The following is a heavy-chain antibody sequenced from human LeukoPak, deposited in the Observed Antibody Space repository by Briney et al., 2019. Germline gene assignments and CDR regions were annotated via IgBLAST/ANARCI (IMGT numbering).Heavy chain of an antibody. Sequence: GSSVKVSCKASGGTFSSYAISWVRQAPGQGLEWMGGIIPIFGTANYAQKFQGRVTITADESTSTAYMELSSLRSEDTAVYYCARGDNIFGVVYDAFDIWGQGTMVTVSS. CDR3: ARGDNIFGVVYDAFDI. CDR2: IIPIFGTA. CDR1: GGTFSSYA. J-gene: IGHJ3*02. D-gene: IGHD3-3*01. V-gene: IGHV1-69*01.